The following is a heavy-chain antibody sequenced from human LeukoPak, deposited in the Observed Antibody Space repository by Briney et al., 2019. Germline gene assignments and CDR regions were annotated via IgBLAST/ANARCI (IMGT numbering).Heavy chain of an antibody. Sequence: GGSLRLSCAASGFTFSSNSMNWVRQAPGKGLEWLSYISHSSTTIHYADSVKGRFTISRDNAKNTLYLQMNSLRAEDTAIYYCAREIQAPGKTLDYWGQGALVTVSS. CDR3: AREIQAPGKTLDY. J-gene: IGHJ4*02. CDR1: GFTFSSNS. V-gene: IGHV3-48*04. CDR2: ISHSSTTI.